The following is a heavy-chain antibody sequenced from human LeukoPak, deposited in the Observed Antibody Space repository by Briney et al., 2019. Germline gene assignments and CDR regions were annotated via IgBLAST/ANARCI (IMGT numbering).Heavy chain of an antibody. Sequence: GESLKISCKGSGYSFTSYWIGWVRQMPGKGLEWIGIIFPGDSDTTYSPSLQGQVTISADKSINTAYLQWSSLRASDTAMYYCATSESQTRFDYWGQGTPVTVSS. V-gene: IGHV5-51*01. D-gene: IGHD1/OR15-1a*01. CDR1: GYSFTSYW. CDR3: ATSESQTRFDY. J-gene: IGHJ4*02. CDR2: IFPGDSDT.